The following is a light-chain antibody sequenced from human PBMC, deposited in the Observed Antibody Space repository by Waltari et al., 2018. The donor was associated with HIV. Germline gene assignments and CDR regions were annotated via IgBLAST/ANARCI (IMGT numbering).Light chain of an antibody. J-gene: IGLJ3*02. CDR1: KLGEKY. V-gene: IGLV3-1*01. Sequence: SYEVTQPPSLSVSPGQTASITCSGDKLGEKYACWYQQKPGQSPILVIYADTKRPPGIPERVSASNSGNTATLTITGTQAMDEADYYWQAWDSTTRVFGGGTKLTVL. CDR2: ADT. CDR3: QAWDSTTRV.